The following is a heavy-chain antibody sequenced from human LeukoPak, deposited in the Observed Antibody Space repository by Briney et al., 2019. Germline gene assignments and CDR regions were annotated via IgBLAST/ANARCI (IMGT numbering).Heavy chain of an antibody. D-gene: IGHD5-12*01. V-gene: IGHV1-69*13. Sequence: ASVKVSCKASGGTSSSCAISWVRQAPGQGLEWMGGIIPIFGTANYAQKFQGRVTITADESTSTAYMELSSLRSEDTAVYYCARGGLRGYSGYDQIDYWGQGTLVTVYS. CDR2: IIPIFGTA. J-gene: IGHJ4*02. CDR3: ARGGLRGYSGYDQIDY. CDR1: GGTSSSCA.